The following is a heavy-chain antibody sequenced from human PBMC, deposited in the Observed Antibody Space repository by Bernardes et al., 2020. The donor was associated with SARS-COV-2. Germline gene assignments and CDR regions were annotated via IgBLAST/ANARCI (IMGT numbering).Heavy chain of an antibody. CDR3: ARAHSPHYYYDSSDSPWGIAS. J-gene: IGHJ4*02. CDR2: IFYSGTT. Sequence: SETLSLTCTVSGGSISNGGFYWTWIRQHPGKGLEWIGYIFYSGTTYYNPSLKSRVTISVDTSKNQFSLKLSSVIAADTAVYYCARAHSPHYYYDSSDSPWGIASWGQGTLVTVSS. D-gene: IGHD3-22*01. CDR1: GGSISNGGFY. V-gene: IGHV4-31*03.